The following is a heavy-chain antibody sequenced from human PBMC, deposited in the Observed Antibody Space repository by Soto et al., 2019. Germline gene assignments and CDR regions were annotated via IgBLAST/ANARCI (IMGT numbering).Heavy chain of an antibody. J-gene: IGHJ4*02. V-gene: IGHV4-59*01. CDR1: GGSISNYY. CDR2: IYYNGIT. CDR3: ARGRRYYYDNTGPFYFEH. Sequence: SETLSLTCTVSGGSISNYYWSWIRQPPGNELEWIAYIYYNGITNYNPSLKSRVTISVDTSKNQFSLTLTSVTAADTAVYYCARGRRYYYDNTGPFYFEHWGQGTLVNVS. D-gene: IGHD3-22*01.